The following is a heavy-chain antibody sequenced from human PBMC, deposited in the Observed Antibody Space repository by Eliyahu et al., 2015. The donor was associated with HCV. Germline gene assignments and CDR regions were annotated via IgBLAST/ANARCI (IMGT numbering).Heavy chain of an antibody. CDR2: ISSNGGST. CDR1: GFXFSSYA. V-gene: IGHV3-64D*08. CDR3: VKGGTYSASPLDY. D-gene: IGHD6-13*01. J-gene: IGHJ4*02. Sequence: EVQLVESGGGLVQPGGSLRLSCSASGFXFSSYAMHWVRQAPGKGLQHASSISSNGGSTYYADSVKGRFTISRDNSKNSLYLQMSSLRDEDTAVYHCVKGGTYSASPLDYWGQGTLVTVSS.